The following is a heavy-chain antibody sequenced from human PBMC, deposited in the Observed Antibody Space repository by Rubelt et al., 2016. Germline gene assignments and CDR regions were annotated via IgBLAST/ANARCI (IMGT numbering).Heavy chain of an antibody. V-gene: IGHV3-30*02. D-gene: IGHD3-10*01. Sequence: ADSVKGRFTISRDNSKNTLYLQMNSLRAEDTAVYYCAKDTGFGGTDYWGQGTLVTVSS. J-gene: IGHJ4*02. CDR3: AKDTGFGGTDY.